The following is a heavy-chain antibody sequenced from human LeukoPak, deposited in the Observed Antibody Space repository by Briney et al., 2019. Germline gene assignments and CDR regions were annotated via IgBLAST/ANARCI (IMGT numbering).Heavy chain of an antibody. D-gene: IGHD3-22*01. J-gene: IGHJ4*02. CDR2: IYYSGST. CDR3: ARDALRYDSSGYYYSQTDY. Sequence: SETLSLTCAVYGGSFSGYYWSWIRQPPGKGLEWIGSIYYSGSTYYNPSLKSRVTISVDTSKNQFSLKLSSVTAADTAVYYCARDALRYDSSGYYYSQTDYWGQGTLVTVSS. CDR1: GGSFSGYY. V-gene: IGHV4-34*01.